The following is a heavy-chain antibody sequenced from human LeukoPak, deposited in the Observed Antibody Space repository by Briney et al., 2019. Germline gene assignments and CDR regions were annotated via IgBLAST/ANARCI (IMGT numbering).Heavy chain of an antibody. V-gene: IGHV3-69-1*01. D-gene: IGHD6-19*01. J-gene: IGHJ4*02. Sequence: GGSLRLSCAASGFTFSDYYMNWVRQAPGKGLEWVSSISSSSTIYYADSVKGRFTISRDNAKNSLYLQMNGLRAEDTAVYYCAKVAVVLNYFDYWGQGTLVTVSS. CDR1: GFTFSDYY. CDR3: AKVAVVLNYFDY. CDR2: ISSSSTI.